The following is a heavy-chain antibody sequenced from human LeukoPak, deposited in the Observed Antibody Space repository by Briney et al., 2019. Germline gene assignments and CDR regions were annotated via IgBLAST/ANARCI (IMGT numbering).Heavy chain of an antibody. D-gene: IGHD2-2*01. CDR2: INPSGGST. J-gene: IGHJ6*02. CDR1: GYTFTSYY. V-gene: IGHV1-46*01. Sequence: GASVKVSCKASGYTFTSYYMHWVRQDPGQGLEWMGIINPSGGSTSYAQKFQGRVTMTRDTSTSTVYMELSSLRSEDTAVYYCARDLPFVVVPTALYYYYGMDVWGQGTTVTVSS. CDR3: ARDLPFVVVPTALYYYYGMDV.